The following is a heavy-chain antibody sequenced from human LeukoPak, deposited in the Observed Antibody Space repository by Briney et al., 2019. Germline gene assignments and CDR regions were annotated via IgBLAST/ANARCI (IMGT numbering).Heavy chain of an antibody. CDR1: GFTFSTYT. CDR3: ASIYDFWSGGAGY. D-gene: IGHD3-3*01. V-gene: IGHV3-48*01. J-gene: IGHJ4*02. Sequence: GGSLRLSCAASGFTFSTYTMNWVRQAPGKGLEWVSYISSSSSTIYYGDSVKGRFTVSRDNAKNSLHLQMNSLRAEDTAVYYCASIYDFWSGGAGYWGQGTLVTVSS. CDR2: ISSSSSTI.